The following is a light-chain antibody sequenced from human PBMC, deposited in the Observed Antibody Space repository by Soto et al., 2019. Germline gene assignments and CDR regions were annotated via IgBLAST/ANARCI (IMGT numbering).Light chain of an antibody. CDR1: SNDVGGYNY. Sequence: QSVLTQPPSVSGSPGQSVTISCTGTSNDVGGYNYVAWYQQHPGKAPKIMIYDVTKRPSGVPDRFSGSKSGNTASLTISGLQALDEADYYCCSKAGFVEVFGTDTDVTVL. CDR3: CSKAGFVEV. J-gene: IGLJ1*01. CDR2: DVT. V-gene: IGLV2-11*01.